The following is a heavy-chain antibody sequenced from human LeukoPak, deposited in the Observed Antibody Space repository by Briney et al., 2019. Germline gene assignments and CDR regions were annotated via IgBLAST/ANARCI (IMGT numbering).Heavy chain of an antibody. V-gene: IGHV1-8*01. CDR3: AREGYDYGDYGGPLPQGYFDL. J-gene: IGHJ2*01. Sequence: GASVKVSCKASGYTFTSYDINWVRQATGQGLEWMGWMNPNSGNTGYAQKFQGRVTMTRNTSISTAYMELSSLRSDDTAVYYCAREGYDYGDYGGPLPQGYFDLWGRGTLVTVSS. CDR2: MNPNSGNT. D-gene: IGHD4-17*01. CDR1: GYTFTSYD.